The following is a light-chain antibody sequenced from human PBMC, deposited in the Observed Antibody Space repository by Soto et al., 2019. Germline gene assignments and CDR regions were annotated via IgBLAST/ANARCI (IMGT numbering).Light chain of an antibody. Sequence: EIVLTQSPGTLSLSPGERATLSCRASQSVSSSYLAWYQQKPGQAPRLLIYGASSRATGIPDRFSGSGSGTELTLTISRLEPEDFAVYYCQQYGSSPPWTFGHGTKVEIK. CDR3: QQYGSSPPWT. J-gene: IGKJ1*01. CDR1: QSVSSSY. CDR2: GAS. V-gene: IGKV3-20*01.